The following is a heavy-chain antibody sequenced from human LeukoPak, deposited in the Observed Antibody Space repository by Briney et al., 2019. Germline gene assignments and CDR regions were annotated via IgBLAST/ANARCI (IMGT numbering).Heavy chain of an antibody. V-gene: IGHV3-23*01. CDR2: ISGSGGST. CDR3: AKFLPTHIVVANYYFDY. J-gene: IGHJ4*02. Sequence: QPGGSLRLSCAASGFTFSSYAMSWVRQAPGKGLEWVSAISGSGGSTYYADSVKGRFTISRDNSKNTPYLQMNSLRAEDTAVYYCAKFLPTHIVVANYYFDYWGQGTLVTVSS. D-gene: IGHD2-21*01. CDR1: GFTFSSYA.